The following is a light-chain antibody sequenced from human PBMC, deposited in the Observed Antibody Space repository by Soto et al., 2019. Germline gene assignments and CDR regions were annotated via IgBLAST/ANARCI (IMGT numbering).Light chain of an antibody. V-gene: IGKV3-11*01. CDR2: DAS. Sequence: ESVLTQSRATLSLSPGPRSTLACRASQSVSSYLAWYQQKHGQAPRLLIYDASNRATGIPARFSGSGYGTDFNLTISSLETEDFAVYYCQQRSNWPWTFGQGTKVDIK. CDR3: QQRSNWPWT. J-gene: IGKJ1*01. CDR1: QSVSSY.